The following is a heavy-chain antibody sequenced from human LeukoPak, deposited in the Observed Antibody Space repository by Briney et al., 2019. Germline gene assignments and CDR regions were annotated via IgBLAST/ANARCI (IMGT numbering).Heavy chain of an antibody. CDR2: IYSTGST. D-gene: IGHD6-13*01. J-gene: IGHJ4*02. Sequence: PSETLSLTCAVYGGSFSDYYWSWIRQPAGKGLEWIGRIYSTGSTNYSPSLKSRVTMSVDKSKNQFSLNLSSVTAADTAVYYCARGIADPYSFDSWGQGTLVTVSS. CDR1: GGSFSDYY. CDR3: ARGIADPYSFDS. V-gene: IGHV4-59*10.